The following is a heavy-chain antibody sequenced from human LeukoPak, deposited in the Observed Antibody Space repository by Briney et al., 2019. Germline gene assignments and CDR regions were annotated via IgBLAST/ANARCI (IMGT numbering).Heavy chain of an antibody. Sequence: ASVKVSCKASGYTFTSYGISWVRQAPGQGLEWMGGIIPIFGTANYAQKFQGRVTITADESTSTAYMELSSLRSEDTAVYYCARGGDYSNFFYISVWGQGTLVTVSS. CDR1: GYTFTSYG. V-gene: IGHV1-69*13. D-gene: IGHD4-11*01. CDR3: ARGGDYSNFFYISV. J-gene: IGHJ4*02. CDR2: IIPIFGTA.